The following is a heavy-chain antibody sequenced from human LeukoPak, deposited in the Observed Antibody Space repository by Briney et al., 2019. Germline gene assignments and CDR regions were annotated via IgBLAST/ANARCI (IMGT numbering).Heavy chain of an antibody. D-gene: IGHD5-12*01. V-gene: IGHV3-48*01. J-gene: IGHJ4*02. Sequence: GGSLRLSCTGSGFTFSTYGMNWVRQAPGRGPEWVAYIHSSSTPIYYAGSVRGRFTISRDNAKNSLYLQMNSLRGEDTAVYYCAREGYSGYNSHWGQGTLVTVSS. CDR1: GFTFSTYG. CDR3: AREGYSGYNSH. CDR2: IHSSSTPI.